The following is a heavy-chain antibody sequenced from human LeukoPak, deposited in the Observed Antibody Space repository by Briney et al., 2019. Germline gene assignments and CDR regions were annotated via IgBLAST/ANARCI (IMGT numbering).Heavy chain of an antibody. Sequence: GGSLRLSCAASGFTVSSNYMSWVRQAPGKGLEWVSAISGSGGSTYYADSVKGRFTISRDNSKNTLYLQMNSLRAEDTAVYYCAKVDGDYYDSSGYYSPDYWGQGTLVTVSS. J-gene: IGHJ4*02. V-gene: IGHV3-23*01. CDR1: GFTVSSNY. CDR3: AKVDGDYYDSSGYYSPDY. D-gene: IGHD3-22*01. CDR2: ISGSGGST.